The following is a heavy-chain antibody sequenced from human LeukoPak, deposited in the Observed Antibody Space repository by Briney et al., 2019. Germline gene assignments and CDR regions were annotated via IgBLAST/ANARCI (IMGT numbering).Heavy chain of an antibody. CDR1: GFTFSSYC. CDR3: AKDAGGNDFWSGYSTYFDY. J-gene: IGHJ4*02. CDR2: ISYDGSNK. D-gene: IGHD3-3*01. V-gene: IGHV3-30*18. Sequence: GRSLRLSCAASGFTFSSYCMHWVRQAPGKGLEWVAVISYDGSNKYYADSVKGRFTISRDNSKNTLYLQMNSMRAEDTAVYYCAKDAGGNDFWSGYSTYFDYWGQGTLVTVSP.